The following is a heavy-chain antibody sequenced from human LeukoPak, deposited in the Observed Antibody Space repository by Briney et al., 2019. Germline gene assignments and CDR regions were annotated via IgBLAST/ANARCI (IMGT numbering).Heavy chain of an antibody. CDR2: MRYDGVNE. J-gene: IGHJ4*02. V-gene: IGHV3-30*02. CDR3: AKDIATKRWLRPDPSFDY. Sequence: GSLTLTCAASGFIFSNHGMHWVRQAPSKGLEWVSLMRYDGVNEYYPVCVKGRFHISRDHSKKTLYLQMNSLRVEDKAVYYCAKDIATKRWLRPDPSFDYWGQGNLVTVSS. D-gene: IGHD5-12*01. CDR1: GFIFSNHG.